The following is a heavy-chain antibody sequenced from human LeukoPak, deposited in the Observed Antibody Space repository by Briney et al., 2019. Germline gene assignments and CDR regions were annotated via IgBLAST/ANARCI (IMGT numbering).Heavy chain of an antibody. Sequence: ASVKVSCKVSGYTLTELSMHWVRQAPGKGLEWMGGFDPEDGETIYAQKFQGRVTMTEDTSTDTAYMELSSLRSEDTAVYYCATDRVLSRDSSGYYYSGYNYWGQGTLVTVSS. V-gene: IGHV1-24*01. D-gene: IGHD3-22*01. CDR1: GYTLTELS. CDR3: ATDRVLSRDSSGYYYSGYNY. CDR2: FDPEDGET. J-gene: IGHJ4*02.